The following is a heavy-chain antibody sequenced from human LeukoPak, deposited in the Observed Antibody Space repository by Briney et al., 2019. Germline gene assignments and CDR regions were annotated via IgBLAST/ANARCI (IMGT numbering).Heavy chain of an antibody. D-gene: IGHD6-19*01. CDR2: IYTSGST. Sequence: SETLSLTCTVSGGSISRYYWSWIRQPAGKGLEWIGRIYTSGSTNYNPSLKSRVTMSVDTSKNQFSLKLSSVTAADTAVYYCARDDIAVAGTDAFDIWGQGTMVTVSS. V-gene: IGHV4-4*07. J-gene: IGHJ3*02. CDR1: GGSISRYY. CDR3: ARDDIAVAGTDAFDI.